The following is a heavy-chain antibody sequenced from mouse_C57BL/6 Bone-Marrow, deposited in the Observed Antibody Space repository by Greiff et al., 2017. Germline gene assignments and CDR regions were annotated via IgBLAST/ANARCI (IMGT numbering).Heavy chain of an antibody. CDR3: AWLGPAY. J-gene: IGHJ2*01. CDR2: ISSGSSTI. Sequence: DVHLVESGGGLVKPGGSLKLSCAASGFTFSDYGMHWVRQAPEKGLEWVAYISSGSSTIYYADTVKGRFTISRDNAKNTLFLQMTRLRSEDTAMYSCAWLGPAYWGQGTTLTVSS. CDR1: GFTFSDYG. V-gene: IGHV5-17*01.